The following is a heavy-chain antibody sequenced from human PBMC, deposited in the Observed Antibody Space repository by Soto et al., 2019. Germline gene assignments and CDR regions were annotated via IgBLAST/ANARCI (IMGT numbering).Heavy chain of an antibody. Sequence: ASVKVSCKASGYTFTSYAMHWVLQAPGQRLEWMGWINAGNGNTKYSQKFQGRVTITRDTSASTAYMELSSLRSEDTAVYYCASPRYRGGDCYAYGMDVWGQGTTVTVSS. D-gene: IGHD2-21*02. CDR3: ASPRYRGGDCYAYGMDV. CDR1: GYTFTSYA. J-gene: IGHJ6*02. V-gene: IGHV1-3*01. CDR2: INAGNGNT.